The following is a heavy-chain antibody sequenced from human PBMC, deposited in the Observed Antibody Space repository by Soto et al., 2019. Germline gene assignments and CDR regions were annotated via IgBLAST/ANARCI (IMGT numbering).Heavy chain of an antibody. CDR1: GGSFSGYS. V-gene: IGHV4-34*01. CDR3: AKTHCSNDNSECRTRMDV. Sequence: PSETLSLTCAVYGGSFSGYSCTWLRQPQGTELEWIGEINHSGSTNHNPSLKRRVTISVDTSKNQFSLKLSSVSAADSAVYYCAKTHCSNDNSECRTRMDVWCQGTTVTVSS. D-gene: IGHD2-8*01. CDR2: INHSGST. J-gene: IGHJ6*02.